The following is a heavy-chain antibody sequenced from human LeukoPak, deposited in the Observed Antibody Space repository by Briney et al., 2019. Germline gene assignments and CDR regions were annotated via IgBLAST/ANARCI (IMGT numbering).Heavy chain of an antibody. Sequence: ASVKVSCKASGYTFTDYFMNWVRQAPGHGLEWMGWINPKSGGTVYAQKFQGRVTMTRDTSSSTAYMELSRLRFDDTVVYYCARGPRITIFGVVMANDAFDIWGQGTMVTVSS. V-gene: IGHV1-2*02. J-gene: IGHJ3*02. CDR2: INPKSGGT. D-gene: IGHD3-3*01. CDR3: ARGPRITIFGVVMANDAFDI. CDR1: GYTFTDYF.